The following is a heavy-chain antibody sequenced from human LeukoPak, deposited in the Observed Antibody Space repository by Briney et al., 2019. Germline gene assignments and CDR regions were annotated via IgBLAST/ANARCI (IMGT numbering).Heavy chain of an antibody. CDR3: ARVWSDSGTYYDDRGAFDY. V-gene: IGHV4-38-2*02. J-gene: IGHJ4*02. Sequence: SETLSLTCTVSGYSISSVHYWGWIRQPPGKGLEWIGSIYHTGSTYYNPSLKSRVTISVDTSKNQFSLKLSSVTAADTAVYYCARVWSDSGTYYDDRGAFDYWGQGTLVSVSS. CDR1: GYSISSVHY. D-gene: IGHD1-26*01. CDR2: IYHTGST.